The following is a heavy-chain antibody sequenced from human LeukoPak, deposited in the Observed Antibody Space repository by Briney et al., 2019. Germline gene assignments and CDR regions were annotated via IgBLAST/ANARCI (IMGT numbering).Heavy chain of an antibody. CDR2: IYYSGST. J-gene: IGHJ4*02. Sequence: SETLSLTCTVSGGSISSYYWSWIRQPPGKGLEWIGYIYYSGSTNYNPSLKSRVTISVDTSKNQFSLKLSSVTAADTAVYYCAKTPDSYGSWYFDYWGQGTLVTVSS. V-gene: IGHV4-59*01. D-gene: IGHD5-18*01. CDR3: AKTPDSYGSWYFDY. CDR1: GGSISSYY.